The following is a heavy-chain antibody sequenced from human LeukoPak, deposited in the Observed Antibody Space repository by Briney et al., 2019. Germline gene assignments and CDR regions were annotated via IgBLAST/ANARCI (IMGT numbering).Heavy chain of an antibody. D-gene: IGHD3-16*01. CDR3: ARAPSQPRVWLNAFDI. Sequence: SVKVSCKASGFTFTSSAMQWVRQARGQRLEWIGWIVVGSGNTNYAQKFQERVTITRDMSTSTAYMELSSLRSEDTAVYYCARAPSQPRVWLNAFDIWGQGTMVTVSS. V-gene: IGHV1-58*02. J-gene: IGHJ3*02. CDR2: IVVGSGNT. CDR1: GFTFTSSA.